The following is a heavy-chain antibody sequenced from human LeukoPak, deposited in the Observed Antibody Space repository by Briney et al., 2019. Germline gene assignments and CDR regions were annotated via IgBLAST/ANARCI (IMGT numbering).Heavy chain of an antibody. CDR3: AKDRTTAARIFDY. CDR1: EFTFSSYS. D-gene: IGHD6-6*01. J-gene: IGHJ4*02. CDR2: IHSSDGST. V-gene: IGHV3-23*01. Sequence: PGGSLRLSCAASEFTFSSYSMNWVRQAPGKGLEWVSGIHSSDGSTYYTDSVKGRFTISRDNSKNTLYLQMNSLRAEDTAVYYCAKDRTTAARIFDYWGQGTLVTVSS.